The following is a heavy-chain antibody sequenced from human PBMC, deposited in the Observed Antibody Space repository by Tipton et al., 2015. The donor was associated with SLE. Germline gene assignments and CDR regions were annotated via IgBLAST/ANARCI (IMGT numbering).Heavy chain of an antibody. CDR1: GFTFSNYA. V-gene: IGHV3-23*01. D-gene: IGHD2-21*01. Sequence: SLRLSCIASGFTFSNYAMTWVRQAPGKGLEWVASISGRGATTYYADSVKGRFTVSRDNPNNILSLQLNSLRVEDTARYYCTKRPFLIVGGHFDFWGLGTMVTVSS. J-gene: IGHJ3*01. CDR3: TKRPFLIVGGHFDF. CDR2: ISGRGATT.